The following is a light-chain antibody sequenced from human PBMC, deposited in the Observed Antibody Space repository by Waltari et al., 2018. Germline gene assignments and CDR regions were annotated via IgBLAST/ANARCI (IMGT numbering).Light chain of an antibody. V-gene: IGLV2-14*01. CDR1: DSDVGAYDF. CDR2: EVS. CDR3: SSYTTSSAPGV. J-gene: IGLJ1*01. Sequence: QSALTQPASVSGSPGQSITISCSGTDSDVGAYDFVSWYQQHPGKAPHLIIYEVSNRPSGISNRFSASKSGNTASLTIFGRQAEDEADYYCSSYTTSSAPGVFGTGTRVTVL.